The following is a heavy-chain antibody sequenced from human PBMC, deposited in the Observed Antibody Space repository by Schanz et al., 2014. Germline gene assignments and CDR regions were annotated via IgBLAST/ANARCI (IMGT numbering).Heavy chain of an antibody. CDR3: ARIEGGVFDY. CDR1: GFPFSDYF. Sequence: QVQLVDSGGGLVKPGGPLRLSCTASGFPFSDYFTAWIRQPPGRGLEGVSYIVNGGVTIYYAYSMKGRFTISRYNSKNSLYLQMNSLRAGGTAVYYCARIEGGVFDYWAQGTLVTVSS. CDR2: IVNGGVTI. D-gene: IGHD6-25*01. J-gene: IGHJ4*02. V-gene: IGHV3-11*01.